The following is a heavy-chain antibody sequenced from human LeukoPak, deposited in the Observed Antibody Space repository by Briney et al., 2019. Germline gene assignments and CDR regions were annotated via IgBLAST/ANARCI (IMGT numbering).Heavy chain of an antibody. CDR1: GFTFSSYG. Sequence: GGSLRLSCAASGFTFSSYGMHWVRQAPGKGLEWVAVISYDGSNKYYADSVKGRFTISRDNSKNTLYLQMNSLRAEDTAVYYRAKESSGSGGYDAFDIWGQGTMVTVSS. J-gene: IGHJ3*02. V-gene: IGHV3-30*18. CDR2: ISYDGSNK. D-gene: IGHD3-10*01. CDR3: AKESSGSGGYDAFDI.